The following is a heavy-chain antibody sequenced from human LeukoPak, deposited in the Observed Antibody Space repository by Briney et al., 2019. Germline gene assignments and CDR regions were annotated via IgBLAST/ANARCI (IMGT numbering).Heavy chain of an antibody. CDR3: AREGDCGGDCYLNWFDP. D-gene: IGHD2-21*02. CDR2: IYTSGST. CDR1: GGSISSGSYY. Sequence: SQTLSLTCTVSGGSISSGSYYWSWIRQPAGKGLEWIGRIYTSGSTNYNPSLKSRVTISVDTSKNRFSLKLSSVTAADTAVYYCAREGDCGGDCYLNWFDPWGQGTLVTVSS. J-gene: IGHJ5*02. V-gene: IGHV4-61*02.